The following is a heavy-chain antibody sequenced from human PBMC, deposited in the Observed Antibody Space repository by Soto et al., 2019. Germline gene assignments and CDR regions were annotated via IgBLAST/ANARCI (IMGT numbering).Heavy chain of an antibody. Sequence: GGSLRLSCAASGLTFSRYWWHWVRQPPGKGLVWISRINGDGSQTTYADSVKGRFTISRDNAKNMLYLQLYNLRVGDTGVYYCSGDSSHVCSVAGDYWGRGTLVTVSS. CDR3: SGDSSHVCSVAGDY. CDR1: GLTFSRYW. D-gene: IGHD2-15*01. J-gene: IGHJ4*02. V-gene: IGHV3-74*01. CDR2: INGDGSQT.